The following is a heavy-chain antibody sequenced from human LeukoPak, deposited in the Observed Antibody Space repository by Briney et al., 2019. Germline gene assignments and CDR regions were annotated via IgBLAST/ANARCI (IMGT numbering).Heavy chain of an antibody. V-gene: IGHV3-21*01. Sequence: GGSLRLSCAASGFTFSDYYMNWVRQAPGKGLEWVSSISSSSSYIYYADSVKGRFTISRDNAKNSLYLQMNSLRAEDTAVYYCASPHPGHDAFDIWGQGTMVTVSS. CDR3: ASPHPGHDAFDI. J-gene: IGHJ3*02. CDR2: ISSSSSYI. CDR1: GFTFSDYY.